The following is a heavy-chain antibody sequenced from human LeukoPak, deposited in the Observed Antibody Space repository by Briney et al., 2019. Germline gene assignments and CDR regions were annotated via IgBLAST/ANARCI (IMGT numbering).Heavy chain of an antibody. CDR2: ISSSSSYI. J-gene: IGHJ3*02. V-gene: IGHV3-21*01. CDR3: AGATPGLLWFGELLYDAFDI. Sequence: GGSLRLSCAASGFTFSSYSMNWVRQAPGKGLEWVSSISSSSSYIYYADSVKGRFAISRDNAKNSLYLQMNSLRAEDTAVYYCAGATPGLLWFGELLYDAFDIWGQGTMVTVSS. D-gene: IGHD3-10*01. CDR1: GFTFSSYS.